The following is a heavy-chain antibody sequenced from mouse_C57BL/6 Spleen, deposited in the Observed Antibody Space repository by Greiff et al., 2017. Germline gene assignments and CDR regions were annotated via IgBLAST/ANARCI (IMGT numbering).Heavy chain of an antibody. CDR2: INPNNGGT. Sequence: VQLQQSGPELVKPGASVKISCKASGYTFTDYYMHWVKQSHGKSLEWIGDINPNNGGTSYNQKFKGKATLTVDKSSSTAYMELRSLTSEDSAVYYCARWGLDGSTPYYFDYWGQGTTLTVSS. V-gene: IGHV1-26*01. CDR1: GYTFTDYY. J-gene: IGHJ2*01. CDR3: ARWGLDGSTPYYFDY. D-gene: IGHD1-1*01.